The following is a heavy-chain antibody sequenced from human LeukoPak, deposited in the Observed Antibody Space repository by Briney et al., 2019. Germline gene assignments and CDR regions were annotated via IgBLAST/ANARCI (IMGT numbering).Heavy chain of an antibody. J-gene: IGHJ4*02. D-gene: IGHD3-10*01. CDR1: GFTFSSCS. V-gene: IGHV3-21*01. CDR3: TRDMIRGVVNY. CDR2: ITGSSSYI. Sequence: PGGSLRLSCAASGFTFSSCSMNWVRQAPGKGLEWVSSITGSSSYISYADSVKGRFTISRDNAKNTLYLQMNSLRVEDTAVYYCTRDMIRGVVNYWGQGTLVTVSS.